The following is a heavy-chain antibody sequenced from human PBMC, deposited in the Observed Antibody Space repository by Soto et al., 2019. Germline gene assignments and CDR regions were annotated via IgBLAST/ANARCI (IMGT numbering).Heavy chain of an antibody. CDR3: ARMGYDYVWGSYRLFDY. CDR2: IYYSGST. J-gene: IGHJ4*02. CDR1: GGSISSSSYY. D-gene: IGHD3-16*02. V-gene: IGHV4-39*01. Sequence: SETLSLTCTVSGGSISSSSYYWGWIRQPPGKGLEWIGSIYYSGSTYYNPSLKSRVTISVDTSKNQFSLKLSSVTAADTAVYYCARMGYDYVWGSYRLFDYWGQGTLVTVSS.